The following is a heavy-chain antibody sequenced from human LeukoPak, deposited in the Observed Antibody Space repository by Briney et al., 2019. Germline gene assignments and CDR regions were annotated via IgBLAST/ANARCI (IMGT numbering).Heavy chain of an antibody. V-gene: IGHV1-2*02. D-gene: IGHD6-13*01. CDR2: INPNSGGT. CDR3: ARAASSSWYAN. J-gene: IGHJ4*02. Sequence: ASVKVSCKASGYTFTSYDINWVRQATGQGLEWTGWINPNSGGTNYAQKFQGRVTMTRDTSISTAYMELSRLRSDDTAVYYCARAASSSWYANWGQGTLVTVSS. CDR1: GYTFTSYD.